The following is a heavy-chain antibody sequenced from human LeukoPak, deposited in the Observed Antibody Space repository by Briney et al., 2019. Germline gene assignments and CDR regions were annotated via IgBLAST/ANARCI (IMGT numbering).Heavy chain of an antibody. V-gene: IGHV4-4*02. CDR3: ARDRAAADLHLDY. CDR1: GGPITSTNW. J-gene: IGHJ4*02. D-gene: IGHD6-13*01. Sequence: SGTLSLTCGVSGGPITSTNWTWVRQPPGKGLEWIGEVNLQGSTNYNPSLMGRVAISVDMSENHISLQLTSVTAADTAVYYCARDRAAADLHLDYWGQGTLVTVSS. CDR2: VNLQGST.